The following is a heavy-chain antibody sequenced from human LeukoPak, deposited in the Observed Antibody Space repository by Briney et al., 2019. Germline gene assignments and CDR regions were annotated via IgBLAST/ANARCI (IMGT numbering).Heavy chain of an antibody. CDR3: AREGTPYNWFDP. J-gene: IGHJ5*02. CDR2: ISYSGST. V-gene: IGHV4-31*03. CDR1: GGSISSGGEY. Sequence: SETLSLTCTVSGGSISSGGEYWSWIRQHPGKGLEWIGYISYSGSTDYNPSLKRRVSISVDMSKNHFSLKLSSVTAADTAVYYCAREGTPYNWFDPWGQGTPVTVSS.